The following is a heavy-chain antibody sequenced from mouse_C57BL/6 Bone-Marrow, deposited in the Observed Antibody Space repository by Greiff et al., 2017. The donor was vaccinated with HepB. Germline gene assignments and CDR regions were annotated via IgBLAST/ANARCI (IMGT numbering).Heavy chain of an antibody. J-gene: IGHJ2*01. CDR3: ARGGYYGSSYNY. V-gene: IGHV1-64*01. CDR2: IHPNSGST. Sequence: QVQLQQPGAELVKPGASVKLSCKASGYTFTSYWMHWVKQSPGQGLEWIGMIHPNSGSTNYNEKFKSKATLTVDKSSSTAYMQLSSLTSEDSAVYYCARGGYYGSSYNYWGQGTTLTVSS. CDR1: GYTFTSYW. D-gene: IGHD1-1*01.